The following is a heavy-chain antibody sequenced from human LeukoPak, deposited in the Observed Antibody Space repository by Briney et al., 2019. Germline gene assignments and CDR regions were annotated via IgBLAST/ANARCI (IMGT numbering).Heavy chain of an antibody. J-gene: IGHJ4*02. Sequence: GGSLRLSCAASGFTFSSYGMHWVRQAPGKGLEWVAVIPYDGSNKYYADSVKGRFTISRDNSKNTLYLQMNSLRAEDTAVYYCAKVSSGYSSGWYFDYWGQGTLVTVSS. CDR2: IPYDGSNK. V-gene: IGHV3-30*18. CDR1: GFTFSSYG. D-gene: IGHD6-19*01. CDR3: AKVSSGYSSGWYFDY.